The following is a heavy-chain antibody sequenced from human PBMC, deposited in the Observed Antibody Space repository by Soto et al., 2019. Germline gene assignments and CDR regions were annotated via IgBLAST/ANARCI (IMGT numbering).Heavy chain of an antibody. CDR1: GFNLRTYT. Sequence: NPGGSLRLSCAASGFNLRTYTMNWVRQAPGKGLEWVSSISISSSDRYYADSVRGRFTISRDNAKNALYLQMNSLRADDSAVYFCVRGMNPLFGGQGTLVTVAS. CDR2: ISISSSDR. J-gene: IGHJ4*01. V-gene: IGHV3-21*06. CDR3: VRGMNPLF.